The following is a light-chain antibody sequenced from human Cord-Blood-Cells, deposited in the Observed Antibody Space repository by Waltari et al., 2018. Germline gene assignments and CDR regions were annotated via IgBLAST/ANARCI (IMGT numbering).Light chain of an antibody. CDR1: QSVSSY. CDR3: QQRSNWIT. CDR2: DAS. Sequence: DIVLTPSPATLSLSPRERATLSGRASQSVSSYLAWYQQRPGQAPRLLIYDASNRATVIPARISGSGSRTDFTLTISSLEPEDFAFYYCQQRSNWITFGQGTRLEIK. J-gene: IGKJ5*01. V-gene: IGKV3-11*01.